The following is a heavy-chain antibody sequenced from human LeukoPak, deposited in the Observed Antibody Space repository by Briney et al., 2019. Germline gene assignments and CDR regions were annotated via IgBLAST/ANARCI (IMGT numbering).Heavy chain of an antibody. V-gene: IGHV4-34*01. Sequence: SETLSLTCAVYGGSFSGYYWSWIRQPPGKGLEWIGEINHSGSTNYNPSLKSRVTISVDTSKNQFSLKLSSVTAADTAVYYCARGRGGGSFPFDYWGQGTLVTVSS. J-gene: IGHJ4*02. CDR3: ARGRGGGSFPFDY. D-gene: IGHD1-26*01. CDR2: INHSGST. CDR1: GGSFSGYY.